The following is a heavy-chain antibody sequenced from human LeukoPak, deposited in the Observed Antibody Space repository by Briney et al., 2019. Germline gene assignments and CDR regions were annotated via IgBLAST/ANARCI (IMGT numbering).Heavy chain of an antibody. CDR3: ARGYNWKDS. D-gene: IGHD1-20*01. Sequence: GGSLRLSCAASGFTFSGYWMSWVRQAPGKGLEWAAHIRQGESERYYVDFVKGRFTISRDNAKNSLYLQMNSLRAEDTAVYYCARGYNWKDSWGQGTLVSVSS. J-gene: IGHJ4*02. CDR1: GFTFSGYW. CDR2: IRQGESER. V-gene: IGHV3-7*01.